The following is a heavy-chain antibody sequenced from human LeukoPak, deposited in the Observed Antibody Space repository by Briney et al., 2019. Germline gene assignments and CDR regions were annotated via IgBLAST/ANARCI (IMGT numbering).Heavy chain of an antibody. CDR2: IYYSGST. V-gene: IGHV4-59*08. CDR3: ARAGLQPLLSFDF. Sequence: SETLSLTCTVSGGSVSSYYWSWIRQPPGKGLEWIGYIYYSGSTSYNPSLKSRVTISVDTSKNQFSLKLSSVTAADTAVYYCARAGLQPLLSFDFWGQGTLVTVSS. D-gene: IGHD1-26*01. J-gene: IGHJ4*02. CDR1: GGSVSSYY.